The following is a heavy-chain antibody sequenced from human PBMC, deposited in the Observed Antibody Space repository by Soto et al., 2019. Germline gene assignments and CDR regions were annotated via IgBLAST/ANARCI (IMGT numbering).Heavy chain of an antibody. Sequence: SQTLSLTCAISGDIVSSNSAAWHWIRQSPSRGLEWLGRTYYKSKWYNDYAVSVKSRITINPDTSKNQFSLQLNSVTPEDTAVYYCARSIAVAGRGNWFDPWGQGTLVTVST. V-gene: IGHV6-1*01. D-gene: IGHD6-19*01. CDR1: GDIVSSNSAA. CDR3: ARSIAVAGRGNWFDP. CDR2: TYYKSKWYN. J-gene: IGHJ5*02.